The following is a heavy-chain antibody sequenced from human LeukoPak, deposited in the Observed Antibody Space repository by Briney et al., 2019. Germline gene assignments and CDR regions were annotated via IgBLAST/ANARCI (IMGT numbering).Heavy chain of an antibody. V-gene: IGHV4-34*01. Sequence: PSETLSLTCAVYGGPFSGYYWSWIRQPPGKGLEWIGEINHSGSTNYNPSLKSRVTISVDTSKNQFSLKLSSVTAADTAVYYCARGKLVLRYFDWLGPNGFVYWGQGTLVTVSS. J-gene: IGHJ4*02. CDR3: ARGKLVLRYFDWLGPNGFVY. CDR1: GGPFSGYY. CDR2: INHSGST. D-gene: IGHD3-9*01.